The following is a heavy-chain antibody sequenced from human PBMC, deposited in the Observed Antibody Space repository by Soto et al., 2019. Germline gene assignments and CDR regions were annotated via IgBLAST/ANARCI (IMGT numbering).Heavy chain of an antibody. J-gene: IGHJ4*02. CDR3: AKASSSFQPYYFDY. V-gene: IGHV3-23*01. Sequence: AGSLRLFCAAAGFTFSGDARSWVLQAPGKGLEWVSAISGSGGSTYYADSVKGRFTISRDNSKNTLYLQMNSLRAEDTAVYYCAKASSSFQPYYFDYWGQGTLVTVSS. D-gene: IGHD6-13*01. CDR1: GFTFSGDA. CDR2: ISGSGGST.